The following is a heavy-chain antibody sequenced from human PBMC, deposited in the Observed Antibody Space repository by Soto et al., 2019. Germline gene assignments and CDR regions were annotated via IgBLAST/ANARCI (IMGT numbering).Heavy chain of an antibody. CDR3: AKEYSTSFDY. J-gene: IGHJ4*02. CDR2: ISYDGSNK. V-gene: IGHV3-30*18. D-gene: IGHD6-6*01. Sequence: GGSLRLSCAASGFTFSSYGMHWVRQAPGKGLEWVAVISYDGSNKYYADSVKGRFTISRDNSKNTMYLQMNSLRAEDTAVYYCAKEYSTSFDYWGQGTPVTVSS. CDR1: GFTFSSYG.